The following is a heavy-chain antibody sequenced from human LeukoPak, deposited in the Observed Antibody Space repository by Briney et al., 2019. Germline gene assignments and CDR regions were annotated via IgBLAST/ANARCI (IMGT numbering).Heavy chain of an antibody. CDR2: IIPIFGTA. CDR3: ARSLASKPRYFDY. V-gene: IGHV1-69*05. J-gene: IGHJ4*02. Sequence: GASVKVSCKASGGTFSSYAISWVRQAPGQGLEWMGGIIPIFGTANYAQKFQGRVTITTDESTSTAYMELSSLRSEDTAVYYCARSLASKPRYFDYWGQGTLVTVSS. CDR1: GGTFSSYA.